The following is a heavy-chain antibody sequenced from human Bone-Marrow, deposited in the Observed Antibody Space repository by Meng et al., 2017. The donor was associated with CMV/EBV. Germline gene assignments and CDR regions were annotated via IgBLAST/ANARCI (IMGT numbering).Heavy chain of an antibody. CDR1: GLTVSKNY. CDR2: TYGSGDT. V-gene: IGHV3-66*02. D-gene: IGHD4-23*01. CDR3: AGSTVVKVGRY. J-gene: IGHJ4*02. Sequence: GESLKISCASSGLTVSKNYMSWVRQTPGKGLEWVSITYGSGDTYYSEFVKGRFTISRDSSKNTVYLQMNSMTAEDTAVYYCAGSTVVKVGRYWGRGSLVTVSS.